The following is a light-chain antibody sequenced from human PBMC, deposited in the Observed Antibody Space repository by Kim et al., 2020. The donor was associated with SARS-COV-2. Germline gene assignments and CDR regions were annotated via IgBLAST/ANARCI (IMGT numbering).Light chain of an antibody. V-gene: IGLV3-19*01. CDR1: SLRSYY. CDR2: GKN. J-gene: IGLJ2*01. CDR3: NPRDSSGNHVV. Sequence: SSELTLDPAVSVALGQTVRITCQGDSLRSYYASWYQQKPGQAPVLVIYGKNNRPSGIPDRFSGSSSGNTASLTITGAQAEDEADYYCNPRDSSGNHVVFG.